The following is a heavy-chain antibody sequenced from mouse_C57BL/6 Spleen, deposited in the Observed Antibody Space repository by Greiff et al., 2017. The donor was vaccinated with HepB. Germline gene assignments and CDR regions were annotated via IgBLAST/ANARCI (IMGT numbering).Heavy chain of an antibody. CDR3: ARKGLSPDY. CDR1: GYAFSSYW. V-gene: IGHV1-80*01. J-gene: IGHJ2*01. CDR2: IYPGAGDT. Sequence: QVQLKQSGAELVKPGASVKISCKASGYAFSSYWMNWVKQKPGKGLEWIGQIYPGAGDTYYNRKFKGKATLTADKTSSTAYMQLSSLTTEDSAVDCCARKGLSPDYWGQGTTLTVST.